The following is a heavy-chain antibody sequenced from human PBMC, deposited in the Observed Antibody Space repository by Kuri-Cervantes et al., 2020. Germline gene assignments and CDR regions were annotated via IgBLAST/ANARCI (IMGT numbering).Heavy chain of an antibody. CDR1: GFTFSSYS. V-gene: IGHV3-21*01. CDR3: ARDKTPPLWFGESSTYWYFDL. J-gene: IGHJ2*01. CDR2: ISSSSSYI. Sequence: GESLKISCAASGFTFSSYSMNWVRQAPGKGLEWVSSISSSSSYIYYADSVKGRFTISRDNAKNSLYLQMNSLRAEDTAVYYCARDKTPPLWFGESSTYWYFDLWGRGTGVTVSS. D-gene: IGHD3-10*01.